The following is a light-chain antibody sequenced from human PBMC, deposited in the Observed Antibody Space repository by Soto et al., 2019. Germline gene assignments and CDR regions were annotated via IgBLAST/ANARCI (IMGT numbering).Light chain of an antibody. J-gene: IGKJ4*01. CDR1: QSVSSN. Sequence: EILMTQSPATLFVSPGERATLSCTASQSVSSNLAWYQQKPGQAPRLLIFGASTRASGIPARFSASGSGTEFSLTISSLQSEDFAVYYCQQYSNWPLTFGGGTKVDI. CDR3: QQYSNWPLT. V-gene: IGKV3-15*01. CDR2: GAS.